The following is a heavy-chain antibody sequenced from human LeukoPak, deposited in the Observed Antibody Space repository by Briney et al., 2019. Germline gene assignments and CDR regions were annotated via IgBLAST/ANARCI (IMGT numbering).Heavy chain of an antibody. CDR2: MNPNSGNT. CDR3: ARVDTPVLPGP. CDR1: GYTFTSYD. Sequence: ASVKVSCKAPGYTFTSYDINWVRQATGQGLKWMGWMNPNSGNTGYAQKFQGRVTMTRNTSISTAYMELSSLRSEDTAVYYCARVDTPVLPGPWGQGTLVTVSS. J-gene: IGHJ5*02. V-gene: IGHV1-8*01. D-gene: IGHD2-15*01.